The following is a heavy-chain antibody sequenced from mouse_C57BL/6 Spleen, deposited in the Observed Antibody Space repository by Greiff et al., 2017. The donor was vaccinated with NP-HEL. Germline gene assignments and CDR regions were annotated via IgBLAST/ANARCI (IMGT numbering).Heavy chain of an antibody. J-gene: IGHJ4*01. CDR2: INPNNGGT. D-gene: IGHD4-1*01. CDR1: GYTFTDYY. Sequence: VQLQQSGPELVKPGASVKISCKASGYTFTDYYMNWVKQSHGKSLEWIGDINPNNGGTSYNQKFKGKATLTVDKSSSTAYMELRSLTSEDSAVYYCALANWDLGAMDYWGQGTSVTVSS. V-gene: IGHV1-26*01. CDR3: ALANWDLGAMDY.